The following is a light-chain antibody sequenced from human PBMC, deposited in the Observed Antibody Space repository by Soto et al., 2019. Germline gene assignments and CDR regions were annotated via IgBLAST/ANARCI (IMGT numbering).Light chain of an antibody. CDR2: GAS. J-gene: IGKJ1*01. CDR3: QLYGSSPWT. Sequence: EIVLTQSPGTLSLSPGERATLSCRASQSVSSSYLAWYQQKPGQAPRPLIYGASSRAIGIPDRFSGSGSGTDFTLTISRLVPEDFAVYYCQLYGSSPWTFGQGTKVEIK. CDR1: QSVSSSY. V-gene: IGKV3-20*01.